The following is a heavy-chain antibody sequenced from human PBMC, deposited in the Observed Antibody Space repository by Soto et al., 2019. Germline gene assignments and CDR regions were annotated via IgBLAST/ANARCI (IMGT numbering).Heavy chain of an antibody. Sequence: GGSLRLSCAASGFTFSSYAMHWVRQAPGKGLEYVSAISSNGGSTYYANSVKGRFTISRDNSKNTLYLQMGSLRAEDMAVYYCARKFCSGGSSTPDVVFDIGAQGTMVPV. CDR1: GFTFSSYA. CDR2: ISSNGGST. CDR3: ARKFCSGGSSTPDVVFDI. V-gene: IGHV3-64*01. D-gene: IGHD2-15*01. J-gene: IGHJ3*02.